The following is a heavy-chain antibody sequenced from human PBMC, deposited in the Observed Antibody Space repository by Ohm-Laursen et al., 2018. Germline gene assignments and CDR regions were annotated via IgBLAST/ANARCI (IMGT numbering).Heavy chain of an antibody. CDR1: GFTFSSYG. Sequence: SLRLSCAASGFTFSSYGMHWDRQAPGKGLEWVAVISYDGSNKYYADSVKGRFTISRDNSKNTLYLQMNSLRAEDTAVYYCAKPIYDSSGLDYWGQGTLVTVSS. D-gene: IGHD3-22*01. CDR3: AKPIYDSSGLDY. CDR2: ISYDGSNK. J-gene: IGHJ4*02. V-gene: IGHV3-30*18.